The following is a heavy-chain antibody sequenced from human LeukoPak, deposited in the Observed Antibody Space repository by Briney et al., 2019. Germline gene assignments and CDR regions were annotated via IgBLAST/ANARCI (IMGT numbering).Heavy chain of an antibody. CDR3: ARHFEQHWFDY. D-gene: IGHD6-13*01. CDR1: GGSISTNNYY. Sequence: SETLSLTCTVSGGSISTNNYYWGWIREPPGKGLEWIGTIYYSGSTYYNPSLKSRVTISVDTSKTQFSLKLSSVTAADTAVYYCARHFEQHWFDYWGQGTLVTVSS. J-gene: IGHJ4*02. CDR2: IYYSGST. V-gene: IGHV4-39*01.